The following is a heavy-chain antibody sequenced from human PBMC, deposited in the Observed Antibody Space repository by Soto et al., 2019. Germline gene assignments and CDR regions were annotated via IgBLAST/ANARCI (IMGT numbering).Heavy chain of an antibody. CDR1: GFTFSSYA. J-gene: IGHJ4*02. CDR3: AKIPLMTTVTHYFDY. V-gene: IGHV3-23*01. D-gene: IGHD4-17*01. Sequence: EVQLLESGGGLVQPGGSLRLSCAASGFTFSSYAMSWVRQAPGKGLEWVLTTNGGDSSTYYGDPVKGRFTISRDHSKNTLYLQMNSLRAEDTAVYYFAKIPLMTTVTHYFDYWGQGTLVTVSS. CDR2: TNGGDSST.